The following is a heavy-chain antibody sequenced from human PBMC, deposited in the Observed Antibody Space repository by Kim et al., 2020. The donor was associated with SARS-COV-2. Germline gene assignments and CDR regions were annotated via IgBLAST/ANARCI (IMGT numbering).Heavy chain of an antibody. CDR1: GFTFSSYA. V-gene: IGHV3-30*04. D-gene: IGHD5-18*01. Sequence: GGSLRLSCAASGFTFSSYAMHWVRQAPGKGLEWVAVISYDGSNKYYADSVKGRFTISRDNSKNTLYLQMNSLRAEDTAVYYCARDLTQLWLQYYYYYGMDVWGQGTTVTVSS. CDR3: ARDLTQLWLQYYYYYGMDV. J-gene: IGHJ6*02. CDR2: ISYDGSNK.